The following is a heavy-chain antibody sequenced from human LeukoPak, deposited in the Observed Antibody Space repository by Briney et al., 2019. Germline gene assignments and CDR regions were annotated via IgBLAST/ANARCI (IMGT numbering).Heavy chain of an antibody. CDR2: NIPIFGTA. Sequence: SVKVSCNASGGTFISYAISWVRQAPGQGLEWMGGNIPIFGTANYAQKFQGRVTITADESTSTAYMELSSLRSEDTVVYYCARGYDSSGYYIRFDYWGQGTLVTVSS. CDR1: GGTFISYA. V-gene: IGHV1-69*13. D-gene: IGHD3-22*01. J-gene: IGHJ4*02. CDR3: ARGYDSSGYYIRFDY.